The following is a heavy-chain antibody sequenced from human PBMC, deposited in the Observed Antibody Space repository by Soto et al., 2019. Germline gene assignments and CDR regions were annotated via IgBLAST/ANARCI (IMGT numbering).Heavy chain of an antibody. CDR3: ARGIYCSGGSCYNVYYYYYMDV. Sequence: SETLSLTCAVYGGSFSGYYWSWIRQPPGKGLEWIGEINHSGSTNYNPSLKSRVTISVDTSKNQFSLKLSFVTAADTAVYYCARGIYCSGGSCYNVYYYYYMDVWGKGTTVTVSS. J-gene: IGHJ6*03. D-gene: IGHD2-15*01. V-gene: IGHV4-34*01. CDR2: INHSGST. CDR1: GGSFSGYY.